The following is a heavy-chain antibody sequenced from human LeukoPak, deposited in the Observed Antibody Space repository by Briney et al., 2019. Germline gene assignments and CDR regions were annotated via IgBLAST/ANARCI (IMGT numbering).Heavy chain of an antibody. J-gene: IGHJ5*02. D-gene: IGHD2-2*02. Sequence: GGSLRLSCAASGFTFRNYDMHWVRQATGKGLEWVSAIGTAGDTYYPGSVKGRFTISRENAKNSLYLQMNSLRAGDTAVYYCARGLRYCSSTSCHSWFDPWGQGTLVTVSS. CDR2: IGTAGDT. V-gene: IGHV3-13*01. CDR1: GFTFRNYD. CDR3: ARGLRYCSSTSCHSWFDP.